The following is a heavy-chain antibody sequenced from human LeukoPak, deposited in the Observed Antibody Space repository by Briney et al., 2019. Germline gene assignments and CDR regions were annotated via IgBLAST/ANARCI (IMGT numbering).Heavy chain of an antibody. J-gene: IGHJ4*02. CDR1: GFTFSSYG. D-gene: IGHD3-10*01. Sequence: GGSLRLSCAASGFTFSSYGMHWVRQAPGKGLEWAAVISYDGSNIYYADSVRGRFTISRDSSKNTLYLQMNSLRAEDAAVYYCAKGVGSVIAYFFDYWGQGTLVTVSS. V-gene: IGHV3-30*18. CDR3: AKGVGSVIAYFFDY. CDR2: ISYDGSNI.